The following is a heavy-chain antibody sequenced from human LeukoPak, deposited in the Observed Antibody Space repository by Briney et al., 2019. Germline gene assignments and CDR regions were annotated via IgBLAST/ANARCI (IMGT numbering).Heavy chain of an antibody. V-gene: IGHV3-23*01. D-gene: IGHD3-22*01. J-gene: IGHJ5*02. Sequence: QAGGSLRLSCAASGFTFSNFAMMWVRQAPGKGLEWVSSITGDYATYSADPAKGRFTTSRDNSKNIVYLQMDSLRDDDTAVYYCAKGAASGLVDRFDPWGQGTLVTVSS. CDR3: AKGAASGLVDRFDP. CDR2: ITGDYAT. CDR1: GFTFSNFA.